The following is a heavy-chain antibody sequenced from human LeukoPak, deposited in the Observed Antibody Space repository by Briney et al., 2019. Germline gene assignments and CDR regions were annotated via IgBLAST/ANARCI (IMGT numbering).Heavy chain of an antibody. V-gene: IGHV3-23*01. CDR1: GFTFSSYA. D-gene: IGHD2-8*01. CDR3: ATGGRSGMAFDF. CDR2: ISGSGGST. J-gene: IGHJ4*02. Sequence: GGSLRLSCAASGFTFSSYAMSWVRQAPGKGLEWVSAISGSGGSTYYADSVKGRFTISRDNSKSTLYLQMNSLRVEDTAVYYCATGGRSGMAFDFWGQGTLVTVSS.